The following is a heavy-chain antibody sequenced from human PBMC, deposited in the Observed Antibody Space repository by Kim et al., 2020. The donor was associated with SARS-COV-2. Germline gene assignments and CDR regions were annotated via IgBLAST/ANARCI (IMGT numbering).Heavy chain of an antibody. CDR3: VRDYDSSGSYYYYGMDV. D-gene: IGHD3-22*01. J-gene: IGHJ6*02. Sequence: GGSLRLSCAASGFTFSNAWMSWVRQAPGKGLEWVGRIKSKTDGGTTDYAAPVKGRFTISRDDSKNTLYLQMNSLKTEDTAVYYCVRDYDSSGSYYYYGMDVWGQGTTVTVSS. V-gene: IGHV3-15*01. CDR1: GFTFSNAW. CDR2: IKSKTDGGTT.